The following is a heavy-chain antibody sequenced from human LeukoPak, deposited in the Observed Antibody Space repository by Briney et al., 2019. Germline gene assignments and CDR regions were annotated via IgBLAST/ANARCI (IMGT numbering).Heavy chain of an antibody. Sequence: GGSLRLSCAGSGFTFSSYSMNWVRQAPGKGLEWVSYISSGSTTIYYADSVKGRFTISRDNAKNLLYLQMNSLRDEDTAVYYCAKDPPGIDYWGQGTLVTVSS. CDR1: GFTFSSYS. V-gene: IGHV3-48*02. CDR3: AKDPPGIDY. J-gene: IGHJ4*02. CDR2: ISSGSTTI.